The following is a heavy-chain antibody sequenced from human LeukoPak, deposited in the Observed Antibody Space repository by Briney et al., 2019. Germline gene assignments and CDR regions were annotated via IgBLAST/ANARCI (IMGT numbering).Heavy chain of an antibody. CDR3: ARDPSWELPFYYYYMDV. J-gene: IGHJ6*03. CDR2: ISAYNGNT. D-gene: IGHD1-26*01. CDR1: GYTFTSYG. Sequence: PGASVKVSCKASGYTFTSYGISWVRQAPGQGLEWVGWISAYNGNTNYAQKLQGRVTMTTDTSTSTAYMELRSLRSDDTAVYYCARDPSWELPFYYYYMDVWGKGTTVTISS. V-gene: IGHV1-18*01.